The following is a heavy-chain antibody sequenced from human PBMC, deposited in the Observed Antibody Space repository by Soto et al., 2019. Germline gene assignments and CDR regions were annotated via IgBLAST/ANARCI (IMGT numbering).Heavy chain of an antibody. Sequence: PSETLSLTCTVSGGSISSYYWSWIRQPPGKGLEWIGYIYYSGSTNYDPSLKSRVTISVDTSKNQFSLKLSSVTAADTAVYYSAREGQKPKAYNWFDPWGQGTLVNVSS. CDR3: AREGQKPKAYNWFDP. CDR2: IYYSGST. J-gene: IGHJ5*02. V-gene: IGHV4-59*01. CDR1: GGSISSYY.